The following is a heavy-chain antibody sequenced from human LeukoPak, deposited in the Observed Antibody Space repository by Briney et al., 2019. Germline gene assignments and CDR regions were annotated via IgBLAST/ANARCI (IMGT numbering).Heavy chain of an antibody. J-gene: IGHJ4*02. CDR3: AGTMTTEAAIFDY. D-gene: IGHD4-11*01. CDR1: GGSISSGGYY. Sequence: TLSLTCTVSGGSISSGGYYWSWIRQHPGKGLEWIGYIYYSGSTYYNPSLKSRVTISVDTSKNQFSLKLSSVTAADTAVYYCAGTMTTEAAIFDYWGQGTLVTVSS. V-gene: IGHV4-31*03. CDR2: IYYSGST.